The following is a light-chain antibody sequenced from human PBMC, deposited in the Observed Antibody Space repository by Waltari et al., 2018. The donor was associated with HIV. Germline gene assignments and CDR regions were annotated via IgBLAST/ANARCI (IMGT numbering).Light chain of an antibody. CDR2: DIN. CDR1: SSNIGNNY. Sequence: QSVLTQPPSVSAAPGQKVIISCSESSSNIGNNYVSWYQQLPGTAPKLLIYDINKRPSGIPYRFSGSKSGTSATLGITGLQTGDEADYYCATWHSSLSVVVFGGGTKLTVL. J-gene: IGLJ2*01. V-gene: IGLV1-51*01. CDR3: ATWHSSLSVVV.